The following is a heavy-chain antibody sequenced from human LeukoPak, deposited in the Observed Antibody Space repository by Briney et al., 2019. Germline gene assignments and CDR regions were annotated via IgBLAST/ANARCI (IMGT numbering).Heavy chain of an antibody. D-gene: IGHD1-26*01. CDR3: ARDRYSGSYSDY. J-gene: IGHJ4*02. CDR1: GFIFSSYW. CDR2: INSDGGST. Sequence: GGSLRLSCAASGFIFSSYWMHWVRQAPGKGLVWVSRINSDGGSTSYADSVKGRFTISRDNAKNTLYLQMNSLRAEDTAVYYCARDRYSGSYSDYWGQGTLVTVSS. V-gene: IGHV3-74*01.